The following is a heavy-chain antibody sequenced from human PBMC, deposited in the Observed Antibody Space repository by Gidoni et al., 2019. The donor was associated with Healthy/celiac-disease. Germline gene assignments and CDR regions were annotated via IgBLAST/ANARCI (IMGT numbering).Heavy chain of an antibody. CDR1: GFTFSSYG. D-gene: IGHD3-22*01. CDR3: ARDGNYYDSSGLDY. Sequence: VQPGRSLRLSCAASGFTFSSYGMHWVSQAPGKGLEWVAVIWYDGSNKYYADSGKGRFTISRDNSKNTLYLQMNSLRAEDTAVYYCARDGNYYDSSGLDYWGQGTLVTVSS. J-gene: IGHJ4*02. V-gene: IGHV3-33*01. CDR2: IWYDGSNK.